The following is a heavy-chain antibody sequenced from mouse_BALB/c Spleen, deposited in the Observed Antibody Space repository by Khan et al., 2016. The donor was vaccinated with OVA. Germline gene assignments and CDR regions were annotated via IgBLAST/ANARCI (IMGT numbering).Heavy chain of an antibody. J-gene: IGHJ3*01. CDR2: IFPGTGTT. CDR3: ARCYFGNYEFAY. CDR1: GYTFTSYW. V-gene: IGHV1S132*01. D-gene: IGHD2-1*01. Sequence: QVQLQQSGAELVKPGASVKLSCKTSGYTFTSYWIQWVKQRPGQGLGWIGQIFPGTGTTYYNENFKGKATLTVDTSSNHAYMTFSSLTSEYSAVYFCARCYFGNYEFAYWGQGTLVTVSP.